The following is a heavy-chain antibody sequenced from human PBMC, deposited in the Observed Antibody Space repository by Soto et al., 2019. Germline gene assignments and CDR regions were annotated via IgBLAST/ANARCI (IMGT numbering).Heavy chain of an antibody. CDR1: GGSISSGGSS. CDR2: IDHSGST. CDR3: ARVPAP. Sequence: QLQLQESGSGLLKPSQTLSLTGDVYGGSISSGGSSWSWIRQPPGKGLEWIGYIDHSGSTYYNPSLKSRVTISGDRSKNQFALKLSSVTAAATAVYYCARVPAPWGQGTLVTVSS. V-gene: IGHV4-30-2*01. J-gene: IGHJ5*02.